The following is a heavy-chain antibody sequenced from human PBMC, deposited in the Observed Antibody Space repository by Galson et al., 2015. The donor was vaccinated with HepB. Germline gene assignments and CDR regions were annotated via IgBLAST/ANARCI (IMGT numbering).Heavy chain of an antibody. J-gene: IGHJ5*02. CDR1: GASISNSHYY. CDR3: ARLIQLGLNWWFDP. D-gene: IGHD5-12*01. V-gene: IGHV4-39*01. CDR2: VYYTGNN. Sequence: ETLSLTCSVSGASISNSHYYWAWIRQPPGKALEWIGNVYYTGNNYYNPSLKSRVTISVDTSKNQFSLNLTSVTGADTAVYYCARLIQLGLNWWFDPWGQGTLVTVSS.